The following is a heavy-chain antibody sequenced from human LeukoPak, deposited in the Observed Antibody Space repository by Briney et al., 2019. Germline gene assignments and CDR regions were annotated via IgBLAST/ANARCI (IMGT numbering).Heavy chain of an antibody. CDR2: IYYSGST. J-gene: IGHJ5*02. Sequence: SETLSLTCTVSGGSISSYYWSWIRQPPGKGLEWIGYIYYSGSTNYNPSLKSRVTISVDTSKNQFSLKLSSVTAADTAVYYCARETVYYDFWSGYYTPRYNWFDPWGQGTLVTVSS. CDR1: GGSISSYY. CDR3: ARETVYYDFWSGYYTPRYNWFDP. D-gene: IGHD3-3*01. V-gene: IGHV4-59*12.